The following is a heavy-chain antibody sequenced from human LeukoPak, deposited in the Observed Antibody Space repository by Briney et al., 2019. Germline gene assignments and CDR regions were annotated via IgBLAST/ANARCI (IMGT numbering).Heavy chain of an antibody. CDR3: ARGPYYYGSGSYSEFDY. V-gene: IGHV3-48*03. CDR1: GFTFSSYE. Sequence: GGSLRLSCAASGFTFSSYEMNWVRQAPGKGLEWVSYISSSGSTIYYADSVKGRFTISRDNAKNSLYLQMNSLRAEDTAVYYCARGPYYYGSGSYSEFDYWGQGTLVTVSS. CDR2: ISSSGSTI. J-gene: IGHJ4*02. D-gene: IGHD3-10*01.